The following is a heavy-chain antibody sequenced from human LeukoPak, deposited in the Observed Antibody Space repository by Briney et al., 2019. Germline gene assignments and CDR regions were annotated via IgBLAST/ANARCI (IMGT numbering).Heavy chain of an antibody. Sequence: SQTLSLTCTVSGASISSDYWSWIRQPPGKGLEWIGYIYITGNTNYSPSLKSRVTMSLDTSKNQFSLKLSSETATDTAVYYCARHPFFIPFDYWGLGTLVTVSS. V-gene: IGHV4-59*08. CDR3: ARHPFFIPFDY. CDR1: GASISSDY. CDR2: IYITGNT. D-gene: IGHD3-16*02. J-gene: IGHJ4*02.